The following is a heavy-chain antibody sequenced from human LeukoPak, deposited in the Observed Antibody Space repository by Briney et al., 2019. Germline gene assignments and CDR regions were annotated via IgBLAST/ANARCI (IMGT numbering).Heavy chain of an antibody. CDR1: GGSFSTYY. Sequence: SETLSLTCAVYGGSFSTYYWSWIRQSPGKGLEWIAEINHSGSTNYNPSLKSRVTISVDTSKNQFSLKLSSVTAADTAVYYCARGGFYCGRDCYVDYWGQGTLVTVSS. V-gene: IGHV4-34*01. J-gene: IGHJ4*02. D-gene: IGHD2-21*02. CDR3: ARGGFYCGRDCYVDY. CDR2: INHSGST.